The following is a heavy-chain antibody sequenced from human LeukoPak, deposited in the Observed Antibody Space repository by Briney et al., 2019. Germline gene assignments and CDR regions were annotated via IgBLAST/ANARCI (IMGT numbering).Heavy chain of an antibody. J-gene: IGHJ4*02. V-gene: IGHV4-39*07. D-gene: IGHD2-15*01. CDR3: ARGGVAATRRLSDY. Sequence: PSETLSLTCTVSGGSISSSSYYWGWIRQPPGKGLEWIGSIYYSGSTYYNPSLKSRVTISVDTSKNQFSLKLSSVTAADTAVYYCARGGVAATRRLSDYWGQGTLVTVSS. CDR1: GGSISSSSYY. CDR2: IYYSGST.